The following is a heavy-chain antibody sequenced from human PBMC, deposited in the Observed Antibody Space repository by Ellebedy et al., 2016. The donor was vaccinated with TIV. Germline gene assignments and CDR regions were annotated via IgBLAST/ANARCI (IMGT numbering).Heavy chain of an antibody. J-gene: IGHJ6*03. CDR2: IKSKTDGGTT. CDR1: GFTFSNAW. Sequence: GGSLRLSXAASGFTFSNAWMSWVRQAPGKGLEWVGRIKSKTDGGTTDYAAPVKGRFTISRDDSKNTLYLQMNSLKTEDTAVYYCTTEDYYYYMDVWGKGTTVTVSS. CDR3: TTEDYYYYMDV. V-gene: IGHV3-15*01.